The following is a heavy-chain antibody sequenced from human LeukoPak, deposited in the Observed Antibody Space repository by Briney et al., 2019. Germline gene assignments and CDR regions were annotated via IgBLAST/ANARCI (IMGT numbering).Heavy chain of an antibody. CDR1: GGSISSYY. CDR2: IYSSGST. CDR3: ASLLSEDGTSND. V-gene: IGHV4-59*08. J-gene: IGHJ4*02. D-gene: IGHD4-4*01. Sequence: PSETLSLTCTVSGGSISSYYWSWSRQPPGKGLEWIGYIYSSGSTNYNPSLKSRVTISVDTSKNQFSLKLSSVTAADTAVYYCASLLSEDGTSNDWGQGTLVTVSS.